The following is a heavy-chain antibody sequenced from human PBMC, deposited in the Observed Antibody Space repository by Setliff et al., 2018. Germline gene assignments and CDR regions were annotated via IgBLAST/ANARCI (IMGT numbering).Heavy chain of an antibody. Sequence: GASVKVSCKASGCTFTSYDINWVRQATGQGLEWMGWMNPNSGNTGYAQKFQGRVTMTRNTSISTAYMELSSLRSEDTAVYYCARAELLWFGGFDPWGQGTLVTVSS. CDR2: MNPNSGNT. J-gene: IGHJ5*02. CDR1: GCTFTSYD. V-gene: IGHV1-8*02. CDR3: ARAELLWFGGFDP. D-gene: IGHD3-10*01.